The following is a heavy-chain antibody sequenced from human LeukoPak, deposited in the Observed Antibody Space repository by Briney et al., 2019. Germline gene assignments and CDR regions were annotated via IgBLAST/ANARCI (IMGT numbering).Heavy chain of an antibody. CDR3: AKGPYPAWDYYGMDV. CDR2: INGDGSST. D-gene: IGHD2-21*01. CDR1: GFTFNTYW. Sequence: GGSLRLSCAASGFTFNTYWMHWVRHAPGKGLVWVSRINGDGSSTTYADSVKGRFTISRDNAKNTLYLQMNSLRAEDTAVYYCAKGPYPAWDYYGMDVWGQGTTVTVSS. V-gene: IGHV3-74*03. J-gene: IGHJ6*02.